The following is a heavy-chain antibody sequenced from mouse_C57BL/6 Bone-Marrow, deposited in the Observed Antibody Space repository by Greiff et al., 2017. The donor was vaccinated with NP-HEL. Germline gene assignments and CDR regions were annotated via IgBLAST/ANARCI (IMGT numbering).Heavy chain of an antibody. CDR3: ASYDYDGAMDY. D-gene: IGHD2-4*01. CDR2: IDPANGNT. J-gene: IGHJ4*01. Sequence: EVKLVESVAELVRPGASVKLSCTASGFNIKNTYMHWVKQRPEQGLEWIGRIDPANGNTKYAPKFQGKATITADTSSNTAYLQLSSLTSEDTAIYYCASYDYDGAMDYWGQGTSVTVSS. CDR1: GFNIKNTY. V-gene: IGHV14-3*01.